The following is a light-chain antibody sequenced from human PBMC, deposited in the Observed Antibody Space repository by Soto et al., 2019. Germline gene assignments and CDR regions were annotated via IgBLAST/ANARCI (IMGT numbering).Light chain of an antibody. Sequence: PSTMSSSVADIVTIPCRASQSMSSWLAWYQQKPGKAPKLLIYWASTREPGVPDRFTGGGSGTDFTLTINSLQADDVAVYYCQQYYTTPLTFGQGTKVDIK. CDR1: QSMSSW. CDR3: QQYYTTPLT. J-gene: IGKJ4*01. V-gene: IGKV1-5*03. CDR2: WAS.